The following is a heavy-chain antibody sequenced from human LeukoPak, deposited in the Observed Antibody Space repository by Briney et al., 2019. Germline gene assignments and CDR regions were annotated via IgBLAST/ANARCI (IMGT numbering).Heavy chain of an antibody. CDR3: ARSPSSHGAGYGMDV. Sequence: SGPTLVNPTQTLTLTCTFSGFSLSTSGMCVSWIRQPPGKALEWLALIDWDDDKYYSTSLKTRLTISKDTSKNQVVLTMTNMDPVDTATHYCARSPSSHGAGYGMDVWGQGTTVTVSS. CDR2: IDWDDDK. D-gene: IGHD4-17*01. J-gene: IGHJ6*02. V-gene: IGHV2-70*01. CDR1: GFSLSTSGMC.